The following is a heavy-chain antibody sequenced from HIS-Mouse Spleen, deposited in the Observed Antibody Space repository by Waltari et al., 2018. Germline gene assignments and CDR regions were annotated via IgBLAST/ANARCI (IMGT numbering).Heavy chain of an antibody. Sequence: QLQLQESGPGLVKPSETLSLTCTVSGGSISSSSYYCGWIRQPPWTGLEWIGSIYYSGSTYYNPSLKRRVTISVDTSKNQFSLKLSSVTAADTAVYYCAREIPYSSSWYDWYFDLWGRGTLVTVSS. J-gene: IGHJ2*01. CDR1: GGSISSSSYY. D-gene: IGHD6-13*01. CDR2: IYYSGST. CDR3: AREIPYSSSWYDWYFDL. V-gene: IGHV4-39*07.